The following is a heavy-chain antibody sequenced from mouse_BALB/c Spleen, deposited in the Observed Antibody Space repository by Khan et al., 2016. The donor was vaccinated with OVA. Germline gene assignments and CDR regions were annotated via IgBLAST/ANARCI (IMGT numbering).Heavy chain of an antibody. CDR2: IHTHSGVP. J-gene: IGHJ4*01. D-gene: IGHD1-1*01. CDR3: ARGGAAYERNDEGAMEY. Sequence: QIQLVQSGPELKKPGETVRISCKASGYTFTTAGIQWVQKMPGKGLKWIGWIHTHSGVPTYAEAFKGRFAFSLEISVSPAYLQIPNFKTEETATDMCARGGAAYERNDEGAMEYGGKGTAVTVSS. CDR1: GYTFTTAG. V-gene: IGHV9-4*02.